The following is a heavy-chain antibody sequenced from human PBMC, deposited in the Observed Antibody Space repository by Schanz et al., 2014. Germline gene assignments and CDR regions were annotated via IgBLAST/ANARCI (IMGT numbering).Heavy chain of an antibody. CDR2: INPSGGST. CDR3: TRGGYSYALSAFDI. Sequence: QVQLVQSGAEVKKPGASVKVSCKASGYTFTSDSMHWVRQAPGQGLEWMGMINPSGGSTTYAQKFQGRVTMTRDVSSTTAFLELRSLRYDDTAVYYCTRGGYSYALSAFDIWGQGTMVTVSS. CDR1: GYTFTSDS. J-gene: IGHJ3*02. D-gene: IGHD5-18*01. V-gene: IGHV1-46*01.